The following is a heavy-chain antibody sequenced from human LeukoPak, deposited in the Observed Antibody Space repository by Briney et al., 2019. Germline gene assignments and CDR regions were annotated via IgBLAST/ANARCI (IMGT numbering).Heavy chain of an antibody. J-gene: IGHJ4*02. CDR2: INPNTGGT. CDR3: ARAPDYDYVWGTYRLGY. D-gene: IGHD3-16*02. CDR1: GYTFTGYS. Sequence: GASVKVSCKASGYTFTGYSIHWVRQAPGQGLEWMGWINPNTGGTNYAQKFQGRVTMTRGTSISTVYMELSSLRFDDTAVFYCARAPDYDYVWGTYRLGYWGQGTLVTVSS. V-gene: IGHV1-2*02.